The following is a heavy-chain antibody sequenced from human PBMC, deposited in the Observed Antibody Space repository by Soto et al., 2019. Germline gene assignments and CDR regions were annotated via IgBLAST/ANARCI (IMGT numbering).Heavy chain of an antibody. D-gene: IGHD5-12*01. Sequence: EVWLVESGGGLVQRGGSLRLSCAVSGTTFSAYRMHWVRQAPGKGLVWVSRISHDGRTSDYADSVKGRFTISRDNAKNMVYLQMDSLRVEDTAMYYCAKTRLYDNNDYHRDGFDVWGPGTAITVS. V-gene: IGHV3-74*01. CDR2: ISHDGRTS. CDR1: GTTFSAYR. CDR3: AKTRLYDNNDYHRDGFDV. J-gene: IGHJ3*01.